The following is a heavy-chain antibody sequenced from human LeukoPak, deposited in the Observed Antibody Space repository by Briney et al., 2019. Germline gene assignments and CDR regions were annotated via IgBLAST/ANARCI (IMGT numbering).Heavy chain of an antibody. D-gene: IGHD6-13*01. J-gene: IGHJ4*02. Sequence: GGSLRLSCAASGFTLSSYWMSWVRQAPGKGLEWVANIKQDGSEKYYVDSVKGRFTISRDNAKNSLYLQMNSLRPEDTAVYYCARFRGSSWYGSVDYWGQGTLVTVSS. V-gene: IGHV3-7*01. CDR1: GFTLSSYW. CDR3: ARFRGSSWYGSVDY. CDR2: IKQDGSEK.